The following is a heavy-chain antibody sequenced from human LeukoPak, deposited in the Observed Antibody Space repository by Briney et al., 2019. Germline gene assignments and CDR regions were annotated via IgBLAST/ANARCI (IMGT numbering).Heavy chain of an antibody. J-gene: IGHJ4*02. CDR1: GGSISSYY. Sequence: SETLSLTCTVSGGSISSYYWTWIRQPAGKGLEWIGRIYTTGSTNYNPSLNSRVTMSVDTSKNQFSLKLNSVTAADTAVYYCARQIAVAGKAGFGYWGQGTLVTVSS. D-gene: IGHD6-19*01. CDR2: IYTTGST. CDR3: ARQIAVAGKAGFGY. V-gene: IGHV4-4*07.